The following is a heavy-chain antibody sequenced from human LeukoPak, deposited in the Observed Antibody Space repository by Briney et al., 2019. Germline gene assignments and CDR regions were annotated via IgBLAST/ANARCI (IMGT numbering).Heavy chain of an antibody. V-gene: IGHV4-34*01. CDR2: ITNTGDT. Sequence: SETLSLTCAVSGGSFNGFFWTWIRQPPGKGLEWIGEITNTGDTNYNPSLNNRVAIGVDTSKRQFSLKLSSVTAADTAVYYCARHGGDYYDSSGYSVPMYYFDYWGQGTLVTVSS. D-gene: IGHD3-22*01. CDR3: ARHGGDYYDSSGYSVPMYYFDY. CDR1: GGSFNGFF. J-gene: IGHJ4*02.